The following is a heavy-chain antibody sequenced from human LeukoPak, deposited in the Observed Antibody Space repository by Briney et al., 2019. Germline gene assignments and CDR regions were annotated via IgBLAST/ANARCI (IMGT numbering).Heavy chain of an antibody. J-gene: IGHJ4*02. D-gene: IGHD7-27*01. V-gene: IGHV3-64D*06. CDR1: GFTFSNFP. Sequence: PGGSLRLSCSASGFTFSNFPMHWVRQAPGKGLEFVSAISSDGGATYYADSVKGRFTISGDNSKNTLSLEMSSLRVEDTAVYYCVKRPPGAASDCWGQGTLVTVSS. CDR2: ISSDGGAT. CDR3: VKRPPGAASDC.